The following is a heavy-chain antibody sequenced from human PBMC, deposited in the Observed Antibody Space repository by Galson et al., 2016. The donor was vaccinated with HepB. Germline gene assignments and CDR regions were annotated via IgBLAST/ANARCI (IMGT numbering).Heavy chain of an antibody. Sequence: SLRLSCAASGFSFSSNGMHWVRQAPGKGLEWVAFIRCDGSNKYYADSVKGRFTISRDNSKNTLYLQMNSLRAEDKAVYYCARDQSVLRGVIVLDYWGQGNLVTVSS. J-gene: IGHJ4*02. D-gene: IGHD3-10*01. V-gene: IGHV3-30*02. CDR2: IRCDGSNK. CDR3: ARDQSVLRGVIVLDY. CDR1: GFSFSSNG.